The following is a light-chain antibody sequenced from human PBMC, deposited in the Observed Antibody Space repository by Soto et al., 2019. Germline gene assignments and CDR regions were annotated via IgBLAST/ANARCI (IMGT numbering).Light chain of an antibody. Sequence: EGVMTQSPATLSVSPGERPTLSCRASQSVSSNLAWYQQKPGQAPRLLIYDASTRATGIPARFSGSGSGTEFTLTISSLQSEDFAVYYCQQYNTWPLTFGPGTKVDIK. CDR1: QSVSSN. J-gene: IGKJ3*01. CDR2: DAS. V-gene: IGKV3-15*01. CDR3: QQYNTWPLT.